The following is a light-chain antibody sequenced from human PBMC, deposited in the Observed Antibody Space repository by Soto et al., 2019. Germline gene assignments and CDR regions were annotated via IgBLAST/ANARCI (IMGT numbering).Light chain of an antibody. CDR1: QSVSSSY. CDR3: KQYGSSPGT. V-gene: IGKV3-20*01. J-gene: IGKJ1*01. Sequence: EIVLTQSPGTLSLSPGERATLSCRASQSVSSSYLAWYQQKPGQAPRLLIYGASSRATGIPDRFSGSGSGTDFPLTISRLEPKDFAVYYCKQYGSSPGTFGQGTKVEIK. CDR2: GAS.